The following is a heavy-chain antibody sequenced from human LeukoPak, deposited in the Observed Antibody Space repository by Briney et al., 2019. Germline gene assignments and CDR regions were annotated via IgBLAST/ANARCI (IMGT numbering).Heavy chain of an antibody. V-gene: IGHV3-7*01. CDR1: GFTFSSYW. CDR3: ARDRGGSYQLPWYYLDY. CDR2: IKQDGSEK. D-gene: IGHD1-26*01. J-gene: IGHJ4*02. Sequence: GGSLRLSCAASGFTFSSYWMSWVRQAPGKGLEWVANIKQDGSEKYYVDSVKGRFTISRDNAKNSLYLQMNSLRAEDTAVYYCARDRGGSYQLPWYYLDYWGQGTLVTVSS.